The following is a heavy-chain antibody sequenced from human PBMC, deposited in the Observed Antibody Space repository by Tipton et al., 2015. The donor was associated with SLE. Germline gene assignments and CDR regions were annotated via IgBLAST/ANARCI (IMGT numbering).Heavy chain of an antibody. CDR1: GFAFSNYE. Sequence: SLRLSCVASGFAFSNYEMSWVRQAPGKGLEWISYITTGGNTVHYADSVKGRFTISRDNAKNSLYLQMNSLRAEDTAVYYCARAVVAPGGVSWGQGTLVTVSS. D-gene: IGHD2-15*01. CDR3: ARAVVAPGGVS. V-gene: IGHV3-11*01. CDR2: ITTGGNTV. J-gene: IGHJ4*02.